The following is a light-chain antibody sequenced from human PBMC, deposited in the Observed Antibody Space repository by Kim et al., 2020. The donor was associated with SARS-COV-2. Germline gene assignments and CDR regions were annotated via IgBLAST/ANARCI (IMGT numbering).Light chain of an antibody. CDR3: LLSHSGARARV. CDR1: TGAVTSGHY. J-gene: IGLJ3*02. Sequence: QAVVTQEPSLTVSPGGTVTLTCGSSTGAVTSGHYPYWFQQKPGQAPRTLIYDTSNKHSWTPARFSGSLLGGKAALTLSGAQPEDEAEYYCLLSHSGARARVFGGGTQLTVL. V-gene: IGLV7-46*01. CDR2: DTS.